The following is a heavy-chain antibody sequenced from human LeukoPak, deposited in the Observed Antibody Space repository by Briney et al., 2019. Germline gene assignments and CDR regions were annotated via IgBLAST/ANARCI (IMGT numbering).Heavy chain of an antibody. CDR2: IYFSGTT. J-gene: IGHJ5*02. CDR3: ARDRRANWFDP. Sequence: SETLSLTCTVSGDSINAYYWGWIRQPPGKGLEWIGYIYFSGTTKYNPSLKGRVTMSLDTSKNQFSLKLRSVTAADTALYYCARDRRANWFDPWGQGTLVTVSS. V-gene: IGHV4-59*12. CDR1: GDSINAYY.